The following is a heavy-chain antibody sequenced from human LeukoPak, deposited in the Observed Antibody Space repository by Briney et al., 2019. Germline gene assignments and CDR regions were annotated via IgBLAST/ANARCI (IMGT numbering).Heavy chain of an antibody. CDR3: ARGYYDILTGENYYYYYMDV. CDR1: GGSISSYY. J-gene: IGHJ6*03. Sequence: PSETLSLTCTVSGGSISSYYWSWIRQPPGKGLEWIGYIYYSGSTNYNPSLKSRVTISVDTSKNQFSLKLSSVTAADTAVHYCARGYYDILTGENYYYYYMDVWGKGTTVTVSS. CDR2: IYYSGST. V-gene: IGHV4-59*01. D-gene: IGHD3-9*01.